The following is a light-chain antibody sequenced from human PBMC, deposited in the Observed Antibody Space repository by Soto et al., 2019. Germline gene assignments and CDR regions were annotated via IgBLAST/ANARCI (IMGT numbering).Light chain of an antibody. CDR2: DND. CDR3: ATWDRSLSVGV. J-gene: IGLJ2*01. CDR1: SSNIGNNY. Sequence: QSVLTQPPSVSAAPGQKVTISCSGSSSNIGNNYVFWYQQLPGTAPKPPINDNDKRPSGIPDRFSASKSGTSATLGITGLQTGDEADYYCATWDRSLSVGVFGGGTKLTVL. V-gene: IGLV1-51*01.